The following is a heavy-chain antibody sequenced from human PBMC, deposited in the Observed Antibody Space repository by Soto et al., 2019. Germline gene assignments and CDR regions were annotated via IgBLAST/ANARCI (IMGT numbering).Heavy chain of an antibody. CDR3: AKDLERWWAGFWFDP. V-gene: IGHV3-23*01. CDR1: GFPFSSYA. J-gene: IGHJ5*02. CDR2: ISGSGGST. Sequence: EVQLLESGGGLVQPGGSLRLSCAASGFPFSSYAMSWVRQAPGKGLEWVSAISGSGGSTYYADSVKGRFTISRDNSKNTLYLQMNSLRAEDTAVYYCAKDLERWWAGFWFDPWGQGTLVTVSS. D-gene: IGHD2-15*01.